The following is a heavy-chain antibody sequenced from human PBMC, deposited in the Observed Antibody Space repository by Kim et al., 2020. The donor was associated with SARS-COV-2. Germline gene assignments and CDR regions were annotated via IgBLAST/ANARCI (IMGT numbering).Heavy chain of an antibody. V-gene: IGHV4-59*01. D-gene: IGHD5-18*01. Sequence: SETLSLTCTVSGGSISSYYWSWIRQPPGKGLEWIGYIYYSGSTNYNPSLKSRVTISVDTSKNQFSLKLSSVTAADTAVYYCAREQKSGQLWSPDAFDIWGQGTMVTVSS. CDR1: GGSISSYY. J-gene: IGHJ3*02. CDR2: IYYSGST. CDR3: AREQKSGQLWSPDAFDI.